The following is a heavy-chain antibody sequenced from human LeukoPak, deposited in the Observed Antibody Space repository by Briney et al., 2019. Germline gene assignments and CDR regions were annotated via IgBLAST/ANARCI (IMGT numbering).Heavy chain of an antibody. CDR2: ISGTGGST. CDR3: AKDGYSSGWYEDY. CDR1: GFTFSSYA. J-gene: IGHJ4*02. Sequence: GGSLRLSCAASGFTFSSYAMSWVRQAPGKGLEWVSAISGTGGSTYYSNSVQGRFTISRDNSKNTLYLQMNSLRAEDTAIYYCAKDGYSSGWYEDYWGQGNLGTVAS. D-gene: IGHD6-19*01. V-gene: IGHV3-23*01.